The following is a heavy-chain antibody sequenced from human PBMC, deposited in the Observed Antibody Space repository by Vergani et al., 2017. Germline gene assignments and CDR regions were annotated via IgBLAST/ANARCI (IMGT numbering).Heavy chain of an antibody. CDR2: IYSGGST. D-gene: IGHD3-3*02. V-gene: IGHV3-53*02. CDR1: GFTVSSNY. J-gene: IGHJ6*03. CDR3: ARDGLLDRSMDV. Sequence: EVQLVETGGGLIQPGGSLRLSCAASGFTVSSNYMCWVRQAPGKGLEWVSVIYSGGSTYYADSVKGRFTISRDNSKNTLYLQMNSLRAEDTAVYYCARDGLLDRSMDVWGKGTTVTVSS.